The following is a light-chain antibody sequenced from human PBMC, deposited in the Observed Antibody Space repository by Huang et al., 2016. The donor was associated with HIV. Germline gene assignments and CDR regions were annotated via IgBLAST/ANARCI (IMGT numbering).Light chain of an antibody. CDR3: QQYQPLPWT. CDR1: QGIGNS. J-gene: IGKJ1*01. V-gene: IGKV1-NL1*01. CDR2: DTS. Sequence: DIQMTQSPSSLAAAVGDRVTITCRASQGIGNSLAWYQQKPEKAPRLLLYDTSTLESGVPSRFSGSGSGTHYTLTINTLQPEDIASYYCQQYQPLPWTFGQGTKVEIK.